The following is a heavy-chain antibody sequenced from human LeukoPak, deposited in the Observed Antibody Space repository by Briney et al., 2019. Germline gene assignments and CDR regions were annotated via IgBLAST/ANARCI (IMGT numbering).Heavy chain of an antibody. Sequence: PSETLSLTCTVSGGSISSSSYYWGWIRQPPGKGLEWIGSIYHSGSTYYNPSLKSRVTISVDTSKNQFSLKLSSVTAADTAVYYCARTPTRDFWNNWFDPWGQGTLVTVSS. CDR1: GGSISSSSYY. CDR2: IYHSGST. V-gene: IGHV4-39*07. CDR3: ARTPTRDFWNNWFDP. D-gene: IGHD3-3*01. J-gene: IGHJ5*02.